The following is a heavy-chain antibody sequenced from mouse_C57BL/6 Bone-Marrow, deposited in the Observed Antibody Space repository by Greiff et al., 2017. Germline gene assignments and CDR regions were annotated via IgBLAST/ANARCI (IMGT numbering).Heavy chain of an antibody. CDR2: IYPRSGYT. D-gene: IGHD1-1*01. J-gene: IGHJ1*03. CDR1: GYTFTSYG. Sequence: QVQLQQSGAELARPGASVKLSCKASGYTFTSYGIRWVKQRTGQGLEWIGEIYPRSGYTYYNEKFKGKATLTVDKSSSTAYMELRSLTSGDSAVYFCATDYYGSSYWWYFDVWGTGTTVTVSS. CDR3: ATDYYGSSYWWYFDV. V-gene: IGHV1-81*01.